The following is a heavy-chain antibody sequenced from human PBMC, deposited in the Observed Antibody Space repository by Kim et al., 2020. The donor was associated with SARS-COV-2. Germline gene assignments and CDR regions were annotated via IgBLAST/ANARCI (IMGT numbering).Heavy chain of an antibody. CDR1: GYTFTELS. V-gene: IGHV1-24*01. D-gene: IGHD6-13*01. J-gene: IGHJ5*02. CDR2: FDPEDGET. Sequence: ASVKVSCKVSGYTFTELSLHWVRQAPGKGLEWMGGFDPEDGETIYAQKFQGRVTMTEDTSTDTAYMELSSLRSEDTAVYYCATASRSWYERGWFDPWGQGTLVTVSS. CDR3: ATASRSWYERGWFDP.